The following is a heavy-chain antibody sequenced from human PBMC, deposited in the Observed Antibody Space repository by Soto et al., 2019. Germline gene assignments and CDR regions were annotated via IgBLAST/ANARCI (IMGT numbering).Heavy chain of an antibody. Sequence: SGLTLANPTQTLTLTCTFSGFSLTTNGEAVGWFRQSPGKALEWLVLIYWDDDNRNNPTQRTRLSTTKDTSKNRVVLTLTNMDPVDTATYYCARYVATSPAGWFEPGGQGIPVTVSS. J-gene: IGHJ5*02. CDR1: GFSLTTNGEA. V-gene: IGHV2-5*02. D-gene: IGHD3-10*02. CDR3: ARYVATSPAGWFEP. CDR2: IYWDDDN.